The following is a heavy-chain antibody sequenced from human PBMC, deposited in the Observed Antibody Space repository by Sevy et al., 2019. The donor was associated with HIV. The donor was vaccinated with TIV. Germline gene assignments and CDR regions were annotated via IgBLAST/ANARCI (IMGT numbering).Heavy chain of an antibody. D-gene: IGHD3-22*01. CDR3: ARTPSSYDSSGRYYPWFDP. V-gene: IGHV4-38-2*01. Sequence: SETLSLTCAVSGYSISSGYYWGWIRQPPGKGLEWIGSIFHSGSTYYNPSLKSRVTISVDTSKNQFSLKLSSVTAVDTAVYFCARTPSSYDSSGRYYPWFDPWGQGTLVTVSS. J-gene: IGHJ5*02. CDR1: GYSISSGYY. CDR2: IFHSGST.